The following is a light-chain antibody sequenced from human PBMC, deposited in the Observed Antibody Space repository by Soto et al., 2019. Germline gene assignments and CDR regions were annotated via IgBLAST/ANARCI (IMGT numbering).Light chain of an antibody. CDR1: SIDVESNNF. CDR3: CSYAGSSTFDVI. CDR2: EGT. V-gene: IGLV2-23*01. Sequence: QSALPQPASVSGSPGQSITISCTGASIDVESNNFISWYQQHPGKAPKLIIYEGTKRPSGVSNRFSGSKSGNTASLTISGLQADDEADYYCCSYAGSSTFDVIFGGGTKVTVL. J-gene: IGLJ2*01.